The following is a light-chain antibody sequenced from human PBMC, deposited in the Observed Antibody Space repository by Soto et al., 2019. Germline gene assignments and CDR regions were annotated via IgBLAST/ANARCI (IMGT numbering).Light chain of an antibody. J-gene: IGLJ7*01. Sequence: QSVLTQPPSVSAAPGQKVTISCSGTSSNIGKNYVSWYQLLPGTAPKLLIYDINRRPSGIPYRFSGSRSGTSASLVITGVQTGDEADYYCGTWDSGLSGVVFGGGTQLTVL. CDR3: GTWDSGLSGVV. CDR1: SSNIGKNY. CDR2: DIN. V-gene: IGLV1-51*01.